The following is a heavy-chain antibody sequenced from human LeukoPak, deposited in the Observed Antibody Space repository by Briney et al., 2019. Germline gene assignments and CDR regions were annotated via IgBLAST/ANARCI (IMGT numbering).Heavy chain of an antibody. Sequence: GGSLRLSCAASGFTASSNYMSWVRQAPGKGLEWVSVIYSGGSTYYADSVKGRFTISRDNSKNTLYLQMNSLRAEDTAVYYCARHANNYYYYYYMDVWGKGTTVTISS. CDR2: IYSGGST. CDR3: ARHANNYYYYYYMDV. V-gene: IGHV3-53*01. CDR1: GFTASSNY. J-gene: IGHJ6*03.